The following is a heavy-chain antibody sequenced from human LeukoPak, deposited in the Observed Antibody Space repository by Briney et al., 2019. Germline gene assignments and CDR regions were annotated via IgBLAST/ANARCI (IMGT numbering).Heavy chain of an antibody. J-gene: IGHJ6*02. CDR2: INHSGST. D-gene: IGHD1-26*01. CDR1: GGSFSGYY. V-gene: IGHV4-34*01. Sequence: SETLSLTCAVYGGSFSGYYWSWIRQPPGKGLEWIGEINHSGSTNYNPSLKSRVIISVDTSKNQFSLKLSSVTAADTAVYYCARQIGGTLYYYYYYGMDVWGQGTTVTVSS. CDR3: ARQIGGTLYYYYYYGMDV.